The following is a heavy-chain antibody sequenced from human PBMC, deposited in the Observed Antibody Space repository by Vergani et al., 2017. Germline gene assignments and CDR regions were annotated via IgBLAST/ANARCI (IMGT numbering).Heavy chain of an antibody. V-gene: IGHV3-43*01. Sequence: EVQLVESGGVVVQPGGSLRLSCAASGFTFDDYTMHWVRQAPGKGLEWVSLISWDGGSTYYGDSVKGRFTISRDNSKNTLYLQMNSLRVEDTAVYYCARWGNEKRLDSWGQGTLVTVSS. CDR3: ARWGNEKRLDS. J-gene: IGHJ5*01. D-gene: IGHD1-1*01. CDR2: ISWDGGST. CDR1: GFTFDDYT.